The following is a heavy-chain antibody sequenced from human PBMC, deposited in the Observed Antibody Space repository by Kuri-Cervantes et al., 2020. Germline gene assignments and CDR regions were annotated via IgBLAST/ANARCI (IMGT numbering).Heavy chain of an antibody. Sequence: ASVKVSCKASGYTFTSYGISWVRQAPGQRLEWMGWINAGNGNTKYSQKFQGRVTITRDTSASTAYVELSSLRSDDTAIYYCARLLDLYSAGPPDLRFDPWGQGTLVTVSS. CDR2: INAGNGNT. CDR3: ARLLDLYSAGPPDLRFDP. J-gene: IGHJ5*02. D-gene: IGHD2-15*01. V-gene: IGHV1-18*01. CDR1: GYTFTSYG.